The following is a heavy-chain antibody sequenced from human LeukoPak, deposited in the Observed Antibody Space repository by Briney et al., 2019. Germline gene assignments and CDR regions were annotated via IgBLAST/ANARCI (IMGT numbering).Heavy chain of an antibody. CDR2: ISSSGILI. Sequence: GGSLRLSCAASGFTFSNYEMNWVRQAPGKGLEWVSFISSSGILIYYADSVKGRFTISRDNGKNCLFLQMDSLRVEHTAVYYCAKVSGSGWHFDHWGQGTLVTVSS. V-gene: IGHV3-48*03. D-gene: IGHD6-19*01. CDR1: GFTFSNYE. J-gene: IGHJ4*02. CDR3: AKVSGSGWHFDH.